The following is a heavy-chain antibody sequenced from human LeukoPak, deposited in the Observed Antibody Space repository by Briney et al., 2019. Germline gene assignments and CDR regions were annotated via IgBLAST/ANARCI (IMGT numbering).Heavy chain of an antibody. CDR2: ISAFNGNT. CDR1: GYTFTSYA. V-gene: IGHV1-18*01. Sequence: ASVKVSCKASGYTFTSYAISWVRQAPGQGLEWMGWISAFNGNTNYAQKLQGRVTMTRDTSISTAYMELSRLRSDDTAVYYCARAGVPALFDYWGQGTQVTVSS. CDR3: ARAGVPALFDY. J-gene: IGHJ4*02. D-gene: IGHD2-8*01.